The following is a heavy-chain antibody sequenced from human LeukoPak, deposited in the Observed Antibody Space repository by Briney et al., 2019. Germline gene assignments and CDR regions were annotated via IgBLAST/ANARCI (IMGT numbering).Heavy chain of an antibody. Sequence: SXTLSLTCTVSGGSISSYYWSWARQPAGKGLEWIGRIYTSGSTNYNPSLKSRVTISVDTSKNQFSLKLSSVTAADTAVYYCARGYYDFWSAVGFDYWGQGTLVTVSS. J-gene: IGHJ4*02. D-gene: IGHD3-3*01. CDR1: GGSISSYY. V-gene: IGHV4-4*07. CDR3: ARGYYDFWSAVGFDY. CDR2: IYTSGST.